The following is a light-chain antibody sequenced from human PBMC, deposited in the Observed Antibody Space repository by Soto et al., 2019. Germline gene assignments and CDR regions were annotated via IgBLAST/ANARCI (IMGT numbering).Light chain of an antibody. Sequence: DIQMTQSPFSLSASVGDRVTITCRASQSISSYLNWYQQKPGKAPKFLIYAASNLQSGVPSRFSGSGSGTDFTLTISSLQPEDFATYYCQQSYSTPVTFGQGTKLEIK. CDR3: QQSYSTPVT. CDR1: QSISSY. J-gene: IGKJ2*01. V-gene: IGKV1-39*01. CDR2: AAS.